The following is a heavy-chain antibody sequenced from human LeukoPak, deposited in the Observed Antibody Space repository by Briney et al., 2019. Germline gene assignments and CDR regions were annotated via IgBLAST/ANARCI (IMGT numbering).Heavy chain of an antibody. CDR2: INTDGSST. J-gene: IGHJ5*02. CDR1: GFTFSSYW. D-gene: IGHD3-16*01. V-gene: IGHV3-74*01. CDR3: ARDVYTDNWFDP. Sequence: GGSLGLSCAASGFTFSSYWMHWVRQAPGKGLVWVSRINTDGSSTSYADSVKGRFTISRDNAKNTLYLQMNSLRAEDTAVYYCARDVYTDNWFDPWGQGTLVTVSS.